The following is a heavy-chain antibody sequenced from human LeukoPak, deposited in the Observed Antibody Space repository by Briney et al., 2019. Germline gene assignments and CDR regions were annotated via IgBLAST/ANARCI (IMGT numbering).Heavy chain of an antibody. V-gene: IGHV1-69*01. CDR3: ARAPTLYYYNMDV. CDR1: GDDFTSNS. Sequence: GASVKVSCKTSGDDFTSNSITWIRQAPGQGLEWMGDLIPVLNAPNYAAKFQGRVTITADESTSTAYMELSSLRSEDTAVYYCARAPTLYYYNMDVWGKGTTVTVSS. CDR2: LIPVLNAP. J-gene: IGHJ6*03.